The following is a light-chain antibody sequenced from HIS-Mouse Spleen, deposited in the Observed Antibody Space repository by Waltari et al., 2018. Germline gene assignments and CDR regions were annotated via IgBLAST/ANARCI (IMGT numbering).Light chain of an antibody. CDR3: SSYTSSSTEV. J-gene: IGLJ2*01. Sequence: QSALTQPASVSRSPGQSITISCTGTSSDVGGYNYVSWYQQHPGKAPKLMIYDVSNRPSVVSNRFSGSKSGNTASLTISGLQAEDEADYYCSSYTSSSTEVFGGGTKLTVL. CDR2: DVS. CDR1: SSDVGGYNY. V-gene: IGLV2-14*03.